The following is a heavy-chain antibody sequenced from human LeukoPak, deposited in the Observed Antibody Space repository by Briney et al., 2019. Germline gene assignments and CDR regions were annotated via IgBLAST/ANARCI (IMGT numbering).Heavy chain of an antibody. Sequence: GASVKVSCKASGYTFTGYYMHWVRQAPGQGLEWMGRINPNSGGTNYAQKFQGRVTMTRDTSISTAYMELSRVRPDDTAVYYCAIDVGIAAAGYYYYYYMDVWGKGTTVTVSS. CDR1: GYTFTGYY. J-gene: IGHJ6*03. D-gene: IGHD6-13*01. CDR2: INPNSGGT. V-gene: IGHV1-2*06. CDR3: AIDVGIAAAGYYYYYYMDV.